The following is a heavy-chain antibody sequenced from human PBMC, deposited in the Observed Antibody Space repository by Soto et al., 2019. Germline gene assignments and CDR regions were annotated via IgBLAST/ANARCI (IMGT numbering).Heavy chain of an antibody. Sequence: EVQLVESGGNLVQPGRSLRLSCAASGFTFGDSAMHWVRQAPGKGLEWISSINENSGSLDYADSVKGRFTISRDNAKNSLYLQMNSLRIEDTALYYCAKDAHCSLDFWGQGTLVTVSS. J-gene: IGHJ4*02. D-gene: IGHD2-21*02. CDR3: AKDAHCSLDF. CDR1: GFTFGDSA. V-gene: IGHV3-9*01. CDR2: INENSGSL.